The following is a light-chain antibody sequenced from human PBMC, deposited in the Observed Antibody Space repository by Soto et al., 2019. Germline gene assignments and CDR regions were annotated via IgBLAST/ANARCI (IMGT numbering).Light chain of an antibody. CDR1: QSVSSSF. V-gene: IGKV3-20*01. Sequence: EVVLTQSPGTLSLSPGERSTLSCRASQSVSSSFLAWYQQKPGXPPXXLIYGASNRATGIPDRFSGSGSGTEFTLTISRLEPEDFAVYYCQQYGSSGTFGQGTKVDI. CDR2: GAS. CDR3: QQYGSSGT. J-gene: IGKJ1*01.